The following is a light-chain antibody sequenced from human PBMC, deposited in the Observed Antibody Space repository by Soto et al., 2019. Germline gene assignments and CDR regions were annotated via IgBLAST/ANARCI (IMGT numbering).Light chain of an antibody. V-gene: IGLV2-8*01. Sequence: QPVLTQPPSASGSPGQSVTISCTGTSSDVGGYNYVSWYQQHPGKAPKLMIYEVSKRPSGVPDRFSGSKSGNTASLTVSGLQAEDEADYYCSSYGGSNNLDFGTGTKLTVL. CDR2: EVS. CDR1: SSDVGGYNY. J-gene: IGLJ1*01. CDR3: SSYGGSNNLD.